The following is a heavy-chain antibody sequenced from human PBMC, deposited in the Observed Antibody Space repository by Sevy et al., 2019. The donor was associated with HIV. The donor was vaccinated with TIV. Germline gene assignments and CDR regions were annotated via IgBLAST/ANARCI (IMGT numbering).Heavy chain of an antibody. CDR3: ARGHNWNHVHWFDS. V-gene: IGHV4-61*03. D-gene: IGHD1-20*01. Sequence: SETLSLSCSVSGASVSRDNYYWTWIRQPPGRGLEWIGYIYSSGNTHYNSSLSSRVTISLDTSKNHFSLNLRSVTAADTAVSYCARGHNWNHVHWFDSWGQGILVTVSS. CDR1: GASVSRDNYY. J-gene: IGHJ5*01. CDR2: IYSSGNT.